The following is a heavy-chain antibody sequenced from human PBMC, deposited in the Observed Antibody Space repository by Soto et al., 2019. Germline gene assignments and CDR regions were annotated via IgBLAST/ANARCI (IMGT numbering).Heavy chain of an antibody. J-gene: IGHJ4*02. Sequence: QVQLQESGPGLVKPSQTLSLTCTVSGGSISSGNFYWIWIRQHPGKGLEYIGYISYSGSTYYNPSLKSRITMSVETSQNQFSLKLSSVTAADTAVYYCARSPNQYFFADWGQGTLVTVSS. CDR3: ARSPNQYFFAD. CDR1: GGSISSGNFY. D-gene: IGHD3-9*01. CDR2: ISYSGST. V-gene: IGHV4-31*03.